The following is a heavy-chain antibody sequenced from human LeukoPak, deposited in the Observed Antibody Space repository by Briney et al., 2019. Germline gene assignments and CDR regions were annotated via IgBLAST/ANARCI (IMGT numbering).Heavy chain of an antibody. CDR2: IWYDGSNK. D-gene: IGHD3-10*01. CDR3: ARGPYGSGSFIVYY. V-gene: IGHV3-33*08. J-gene: IGHJ4*02. Sequence: GRSLRLSCAVSGFTFSNYAMHWVRQAPGKGLEWVAVIWYDGSNKYYADSVKGRFTISRDNSKNTLYLQMNSLRAEDTAVYYCARGPYGSGSFIVYYWGQGTLVTVSS. CDR1: GFTFSNYA.